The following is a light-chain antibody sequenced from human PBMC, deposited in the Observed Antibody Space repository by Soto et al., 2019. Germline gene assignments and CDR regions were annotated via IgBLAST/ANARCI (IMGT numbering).Light chain of an antibody. CDR2: GAS. Sequence: EIVLTQSPGTLSLSPGERATLSCRASQSVSSIYLGWYQQKPGQAPRLLIYGASSRATGIPDRFSGSGSGTDFTLTISRLEPEDFAVYYCQQYGSSPLTFGGGTKVDIK. V-gene: IGKV3-20*01. J-gene: IGKJ4*01. CDR1: QSVSSIY. CDR3: QQYGSSPLT.